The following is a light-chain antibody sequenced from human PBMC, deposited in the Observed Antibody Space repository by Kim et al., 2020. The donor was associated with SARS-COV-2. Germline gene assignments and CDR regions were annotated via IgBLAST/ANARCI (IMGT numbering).Light chain of an antibody. CDR3: QQYDNWPPRWT. CDR1: QSVSSN. Sequence: PGERATLSGRASQSVSSNLAWYQQKPGQAPRLLFFGASTRATGIPARFSGSGSGTEFTLTISSLQSEDSAVYYCQQYDNWPPRWTFGQGTKVDIK. J-gene: IGKJ1*01. CDR2: GAS. V-gene: IGKV3-15*01.